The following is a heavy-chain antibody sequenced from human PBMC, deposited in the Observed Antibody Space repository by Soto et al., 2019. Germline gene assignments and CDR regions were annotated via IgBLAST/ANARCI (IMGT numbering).Heavy chain of an antibody. D-gene: IGHD3-22*01. CDR2: IIPIFGTA. J-gene: IGHJ3*02. CDR1: GGTFSSYA. V-gene: IGHV1-69*13. Sequence: SVKVSCKASGGTFSSYAISWVRQAPGQGLEWMGGIIPIFGTANYAQKFQGRVTITADESTSTAYMELSSLRSEDTAVYYCAKEIDYDSSGDHDAFDIWGQGTMVTVS. CDR3: AKEIDYDSSGDHDAFDI.